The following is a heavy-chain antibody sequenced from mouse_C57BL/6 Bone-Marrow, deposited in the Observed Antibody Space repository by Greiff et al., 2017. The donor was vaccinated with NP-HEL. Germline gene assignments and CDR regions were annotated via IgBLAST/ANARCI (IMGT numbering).Heavy chain of an antibody. CDR2: IYPGSGNT. Sequence: VKLMESGAELVRPGASVKLSCKASGYTFTDYYINWVKQRPGQGLEWIARIYPGSGNTYYNEKFKGKATLTAEKSSSTAYMQLSSLTSEDSAVYFCARGGYYVFFDYWGQGTTLTVSS. V-gene: IGHV1-76*01. D-gene: IGHD2-3*01. CDR1: GYTFTDYY. J-gene: IGHJ2*01. CDR3: ARGGYYVFFDY.